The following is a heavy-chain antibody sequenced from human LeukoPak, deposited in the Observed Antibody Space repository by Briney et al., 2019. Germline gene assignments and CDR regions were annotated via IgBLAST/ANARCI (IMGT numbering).Heavy chain of an antibody. CDR2: MNPNSGNT. J-gene: IGHJ5*02. V-gene: IGHV1-8*01. Sequence: GASVKVSCKASGYTFTSYDINWVRQATGQGLEWMGWMNPNSGNTGYAQKFQGRVTMTRNTSISTAYMELSSLRSGDTAVYYCARGRSQAPYCSGGSCYFDPWGQGTLVTVSS. CDR3: ARGRSQAPYCSGGSCYFDP. CDR1: GYTFTSYD. D-gene: IGHD2-15*01.